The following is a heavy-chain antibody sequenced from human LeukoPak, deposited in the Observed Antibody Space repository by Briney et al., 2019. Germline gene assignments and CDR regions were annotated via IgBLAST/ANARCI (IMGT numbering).Heavy chain of an antibody. CDR2: ISYDGSNK. CDR3: ARDQPALNAFDI. CDR1: GFTFSSYA. J-gene: IGHJ3*02. Sequence: GGSLRLSCAASGFTFSSYAMHWVRQAPSKGLEWVAVISYDGSNKYYADSVKGRFTISRDNSKNTLYLQMNGLRAEDTAVYYCARDQPALNAFDIWGQGTMVTVSS. D-gene: IGHD3-3*02. V-gene: IGHV3-30-3*01.